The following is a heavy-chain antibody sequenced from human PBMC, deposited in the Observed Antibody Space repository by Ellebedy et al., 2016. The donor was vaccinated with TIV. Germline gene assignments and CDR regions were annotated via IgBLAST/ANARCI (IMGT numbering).Heavy chain of an antibody. CDR1: GFTFSDYY. Sequence: GESLKISCAVTGFTFSDYYMSWIRQAPGKGLEWVAYISGSSSTIHYADSVKGRFAISRDDAKNSLYLQMNSLRAEDTAVYYCARGGYFDYWGQGALVTVSS. CDR3: ARGGYFDY. V-gene: IGHV3-11*04. J-gene: IGHJ4*02. CDR2: ISGSSSTI.